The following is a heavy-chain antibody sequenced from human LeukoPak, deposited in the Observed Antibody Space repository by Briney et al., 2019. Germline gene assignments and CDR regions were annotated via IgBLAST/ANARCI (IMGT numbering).Heavy chain of an antibody. V-gene: IGHV3-74*01. CDR3: ARAPPSNGYSYHFDI. D-gene: IGHD5-18*01. Sequence: GGSLRLSCAASGFTFSSQWMHWVRQAPGKGLVWVSRINRDGSGIIYADSVKGRFTISRDNAKNTLYLQMNSLRAEDTAVYYCARAPPSNGYSYHFDIWAKGQWSPSLQ. CDR1: GFTFSSQW. J-gene: IGHJ3*02. CDR2: INRDGSGI.